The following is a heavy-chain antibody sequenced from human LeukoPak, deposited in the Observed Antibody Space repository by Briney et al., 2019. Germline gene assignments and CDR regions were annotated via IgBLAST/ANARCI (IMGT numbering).Heavy chain of an antibody. CDR2: IYYSGST. J-gene: IGHJ5*02. CDR3: ARVSGGFWSGYSNWFDP. D-gene: IGHD3-3*01. Sequence: SQTLSLTRTVSGGSISSGDYYWSWLRQPPGKGLEWLGYIYYSGSTYYNPSLKSRVTISVDTSKNQFSLKLSSVTAADTAVYYCARVSGGFWSGYSNWFDPWGQGTLVTVSS. CDR1: GGSISSGDYY. V-gene: IGHV4-30-4*01.